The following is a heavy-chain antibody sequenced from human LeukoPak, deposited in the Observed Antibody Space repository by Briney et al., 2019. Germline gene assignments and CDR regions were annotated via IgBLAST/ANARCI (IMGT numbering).Heavy chain of an antibody. V-gene: IGHV5-51*01. CDR2: IYPGDSDI. Sequence: GESLKISCKGSGYRFTDYWIGWVRQMPGKGLDWMGIIYPGDSDIRYSPSFQGQVTISADKSISTAYLQWSSLKASDTAMYYCARLGPLYYDFWSAPGAFDIWGQGTLVTVSS. CDR1: GYRFTDYW. D-gene: IGHD3-3*01. CDR3: ARLGPLYYDFWSAPGAFDI. J-gene: IGHJ4*02.